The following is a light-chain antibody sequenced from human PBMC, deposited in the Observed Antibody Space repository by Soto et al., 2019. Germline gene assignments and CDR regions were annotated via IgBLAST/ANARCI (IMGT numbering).Light chain of an antibody. CDR2: GAS. V-gene: IGKV3-20*01. J-gene: IGKJ5*01. Sequence: VLTQSPGTLSLSPGDSATLSCRDSQSVSSSYLAWYQQKPCQAPRLLIYGASSRATGIPDTFSGSGSGTDFTLTISRLEPEDFAVYYCQQYGSSPPITFGQGTRLEIK. CDR3: QQYGSSPPIT. CDR1: QSVSSSY.